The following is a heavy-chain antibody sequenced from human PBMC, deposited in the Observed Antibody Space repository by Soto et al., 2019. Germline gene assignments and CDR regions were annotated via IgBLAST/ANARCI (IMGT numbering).Heavy chain of an antibody. CDR1: GFTVSNYR. CDR2: ILGSSGTI. V-gene: IGHV3-48*02. CDR3: ARHFDS. J-gene: IGHJ4*02. Sequence: EVQVVESGGGLVQPGGSLRLSCAASGFTVSNYRMNWVRQAPGKGLEWVSEILGSSGTIYYADSVKGRFTISRDNAKNALYLQMNSLTDEDTAIYYGARHFDSWGQGTLVTVSS.